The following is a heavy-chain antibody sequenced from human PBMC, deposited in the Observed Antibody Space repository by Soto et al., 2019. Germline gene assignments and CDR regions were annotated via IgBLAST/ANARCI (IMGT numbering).Heavy chain of an antibody. V-gene: IGHV1-18*01. J-gene: IGHJ6*02. CDR3: ARPGTTRRIHYYYGMDV. CDR2: ISAYNGNT. Sequence: QVQLVRSGAEVKKPGASVKVSCKASGYTFTSYGISWVRQAPGQGLEWMGWISAYNGNTNYAQKLQGRVTMTTDTSTSTAYMELRSLRSDDAAVYYCARPGTTRRIHYYYGMDVWGQGTTVTVSS. CDR1: GYTFTSYG. D-gene: IGHD4-4*01.